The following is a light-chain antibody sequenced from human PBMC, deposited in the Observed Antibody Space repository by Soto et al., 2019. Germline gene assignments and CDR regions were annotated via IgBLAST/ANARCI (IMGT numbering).Light chain of an antibody. CDR3: QQYNNWPRT. Sequence: EIVMTQSPATLSVSQGERVTLSCRASQSLSTNLAWHQQKPGQAPRLLIYGASTRATGIPARFSGSGSGTEFTLTISSLQSEDFAIYYCQQYNNWPRTFGQGTKVEIK. J-gene: IGKJ1*01. V-gene: IGKV3-15*01. CDR1: QSLSTN. CDR2: GAS.